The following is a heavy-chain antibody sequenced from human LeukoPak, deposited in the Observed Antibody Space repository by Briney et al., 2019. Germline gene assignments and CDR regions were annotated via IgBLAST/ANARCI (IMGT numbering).Heavy chain of an antibody. J-gene: IGHJ6*03. CDR2: SYYSGST. V-gene: IGHV4-39*07. CDR1: GGSISSSSSY. Sequence: SETLSLTCTVSGGSISSSSSYWGWIRQPPGKGLEWIGSSYYSGSTYYNPSLKSRVTISVDTSKNQFSLKLSSVTAADTAVYYCARGGRYCSSTSCYRSDYYYYYYMDVWGKGTTVTVSS. D-gene: IGHD2-2*02. CDR3: ARGGRYCSSTSCYRSDYYYYYYMDV.